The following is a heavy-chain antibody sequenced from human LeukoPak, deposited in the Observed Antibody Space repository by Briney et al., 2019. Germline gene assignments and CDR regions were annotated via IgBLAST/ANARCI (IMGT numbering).Heavy chain of an antibody. Sequence: GGSLRLSCAASGFTFSSYWMHWVRQAPGKGRVWVSRINSDGSSTSYADSVKGRFTISRDNAKNALYLQMNGLRPEDTAIYYCAKLFESGTYNNFFHYWGQGTLVTVFS. J-gene: IGHJ4*02. CDR2: INSDGSST. CDR3: AKLFESGTYNNFFHY. V-gene: IGHV3-74*01. CDR1: GFTFSSYW. D-gene: IGHD3-10*01.